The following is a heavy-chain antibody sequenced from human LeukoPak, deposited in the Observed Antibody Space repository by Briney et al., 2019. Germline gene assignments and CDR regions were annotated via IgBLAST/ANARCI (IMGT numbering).Heavy chain of an antibody. Sequence: GGSLRLSCAASGFTFSNAWMSWVRQAPGKGLEWVGRIKSKTDGGTTDYAAPVKGRFTISRDDSKNTLYLQMNSLRAEDTAVYYCAGMRYFDWTKSVYWGQGTLVTVSS. CDR3: AGMRYFDWTKSVY. V-gene: IGHV3-15*01. CDR2: IKSKTDGGTT. J-gene: IGHJ4*02. D-gene: IGHD3-9*01. CDR1: GFTFSNAW.